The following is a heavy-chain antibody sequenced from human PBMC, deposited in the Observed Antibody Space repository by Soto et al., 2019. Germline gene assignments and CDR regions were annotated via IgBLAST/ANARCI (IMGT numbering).Heavy chain of an antibody. CDR1: GFTFSNAW. J-gene: IGHJ6*03. V-gene: IGHV3-15*07. CDR3: AKDQRLRAATFRPFKDYYYMDV. CDR2: IKSKTDGGST. Sequence: GGSLRLSCAASGFTFSNAWMNWVRQAPGKGLEWVGRIKSKTDGGSTDYAAPVKGRFTISRDNSKNTLYLQMNSLRAEDTAVYYCAKDQRLRAATFRPFKDYYYMDVWGKGTTVTVSS. D-gene: IGHD2-15*01.